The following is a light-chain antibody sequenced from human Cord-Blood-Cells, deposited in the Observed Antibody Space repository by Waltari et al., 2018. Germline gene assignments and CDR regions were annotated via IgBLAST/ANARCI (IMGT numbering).Light chain of an antibody. CDR3: SSYTSSSSWV. CDR2: DVS. CDR1: SRAVGGYNY. V-gene: IGLV2-14*01. J-gene: IGLJ3*02. Sequence: QSALTQPASVSGSPGPSITLPCTGTSRAVGGYNYVSWYQQHPGKAPKLMIYDVSNRPSGVAKRFSGAKSGNAASLTISVLQAEDESEYYCSSYTSSSSWVFGGGTKLAVL.